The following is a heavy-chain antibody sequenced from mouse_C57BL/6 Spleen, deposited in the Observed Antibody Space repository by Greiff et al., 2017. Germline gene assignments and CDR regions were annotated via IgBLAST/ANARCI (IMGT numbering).Heavy chain of an antibody. J-gene: IGHJ3*01. D-gene: IGHD1-1*02. CDR2: IYPGSGST. CDR1: GYTFTSYW. V-gene: IGHV1-55*01. CDR3: ARGRINYPFAY. Sequence: QVHVKQPGAELVKPGASVKMSCKASGYTFTSYWITWVKQRPGQGLEWIGDIYPGSGSTNYNEKFKSKATLTVDTSSSTAYMQLSSLTSEDSAVYYCARGRINYPFAYWGQGTLVTVSA.